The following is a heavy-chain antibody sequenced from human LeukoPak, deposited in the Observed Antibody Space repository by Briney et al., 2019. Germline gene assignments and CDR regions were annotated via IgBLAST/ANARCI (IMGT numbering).Heavy chain of an antibody. D-gene: IGHD3-9*01. J-gene: IGHJ4*02. V-gene: IGHV1-69*13. CDR2: IIPIFGTA. CDR1: GGTFSSYA. CDR3: ARSPGRSLRYFDERSFAY. Sequence: SVKVSCKASGGTFSSYAISWVRQAPGQGLEWMGGIIPIFGTANYAQKFQGRVTITADESTSTAYMEMSSLRSEDTAVYYCARSPGRSLRYFDERSFAYWGQGTLVTVSS.